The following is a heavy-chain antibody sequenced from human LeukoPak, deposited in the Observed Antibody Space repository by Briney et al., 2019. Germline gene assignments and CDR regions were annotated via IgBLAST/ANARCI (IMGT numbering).Heavy chain of an antibody. V-gene: IGHV3-30*01. Sequence: PGGSLRLSCAASGFTFSSYAMHWVSQAPGKGLEWVAVISYDGSNKYYADSVKGRFTISRDNSKNTLYLQMNSLRAEDTAVYYCARAGGYSSSWSLFDYWGQGTLVTVSS. D-gene: IGHD6-13*01. CDR2: ISYDGSNK. J-gene: IGHJ4*02. CDR3: ARAGGYSSSWSLFDY. CDR1: GFTFSSYA.